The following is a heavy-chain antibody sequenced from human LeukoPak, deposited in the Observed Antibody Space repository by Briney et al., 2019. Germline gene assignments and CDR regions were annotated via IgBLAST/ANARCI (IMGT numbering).Heavy chain of an antibody. CDR3: ARDGYCSSTSCSNYNDY. CDR1: GFTFSSYS. D-gene: IGHD2-2*03. V-gene: IGHV3-48*04. Sequence: GGSLRLSCAASGFTFSSYSMNWVRQAPGKGLEWVSYISSSSSTIYYADSVKGRFTISRDNAKNSLYLQMNSLRAEDTAVYYCARDGYCSSTSCSNYNDYWGQGTLVTVSS. CDR2: ISSSSSTI. J-gene: IGHJ4*02.